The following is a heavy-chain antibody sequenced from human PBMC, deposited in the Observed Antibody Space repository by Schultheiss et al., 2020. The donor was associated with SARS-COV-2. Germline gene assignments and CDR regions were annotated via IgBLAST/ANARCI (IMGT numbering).Heavy chain of an antibody. D-gene: IGHD1-1*01. Sequence: SQTLSLTCTVSGGSISSSSYYWGWIRQHPGKGLEWIGYIYYSGSTYYNPSLKSRVTMSVDLSNNQFSLKLNSVTAADTAVYYCARDVLTIGTGTYPFPWGQGTLVTVSS. J-gene: IGHJ5*02. CDR3: ARDVLTIGTGTYPFP. CDR1: GGSISSSSYY. CDR2: IYYSGST. V-gene: IGHV4-31*03.